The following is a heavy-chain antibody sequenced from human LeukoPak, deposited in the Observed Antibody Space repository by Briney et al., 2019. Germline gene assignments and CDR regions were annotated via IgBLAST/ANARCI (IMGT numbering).Heavy chain of an antibody. V-gene: IGHV3-23*01. D-gene: IGHD3-10*01. CDR3: AKGMVRGVILKGFDY. J-gene: IGHJ4*02. Sequence: PGGSLRLSCAASGFMFSSYGMSWVRQAPGKGLEWVSVISGSGGSTYYADSVKGRFTISRDNSKNTLYLQMNSLRAEDTAVYYCAKGMVRGVILKGFDYWGQGTLVTVSS. CDR2: ISGSGGST. CDR1: GFMFSSYG.